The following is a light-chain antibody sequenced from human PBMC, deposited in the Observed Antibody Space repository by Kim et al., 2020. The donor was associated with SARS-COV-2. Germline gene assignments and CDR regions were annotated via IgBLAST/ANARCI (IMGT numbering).Light chain of an antibody. CDR3: QLYDSSPT. CDR1: QGIPRRP. V-gene: IGKV3-20*01. CDR2: GAS. Sequence: FSPGESATLSCRASQGIPRRPFAWYQQTAGQPPALLLYGASHRATGPPEGLSESVCDTDFTLTLRSLAPEDFAVYHCQLYDSSPTFGPGDKVDI. J-gene: IGKJ3*01.